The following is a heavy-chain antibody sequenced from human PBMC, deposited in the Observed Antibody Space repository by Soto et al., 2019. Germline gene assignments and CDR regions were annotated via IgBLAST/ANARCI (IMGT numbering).Heavy chain of an antibody. D-gene: IGHD6-6*01. CDR2: FDPEEGKT. J-gene: IGHJ4*02. CDR3: AIKLGYFDY. V-gene: IGHV1-24*01. Sequence: ASVKVSCKVSGYNLTDLSMHWVRQAPGKGLEWMGGFDPEEGKTVYAQRFQGRLTMTGDTSTDTRYMELHSLTSDDTAVYYCAIKLGYFDYWGQGTLVTVSS. CDR1: GYNLTDLS.